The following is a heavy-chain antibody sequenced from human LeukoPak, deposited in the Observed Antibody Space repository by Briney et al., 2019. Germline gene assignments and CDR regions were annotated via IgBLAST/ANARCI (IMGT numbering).Heavy chain of an antibody. CDR2: IYSGGST. Sequence: PGGSLRLSCAASGFTVSSNYMSWVRQAPGKGLEWVSLIYSGGSTYYADSVKGRFTISRDNSKNTLYLRMNSLRAEDTAVYYCARDSGGSSGFYSHDYWGQGTLVTVSS. D-gene: IGHD3-22*01. J-gene: IGHJ4*02. CDR3: ARDSGGSSGFYSHDY. CDR1: GFTVSSNY. V-gene: IGHV3-66*01.